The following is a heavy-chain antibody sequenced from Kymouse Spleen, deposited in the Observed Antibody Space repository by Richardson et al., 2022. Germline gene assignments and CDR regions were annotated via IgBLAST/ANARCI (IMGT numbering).Heavy chain of an antibody. V-gene: IGHV3-73*02. CDR1: GFTFSGSA. CDR2: IRSKANSYAT. Sequence: EVQLVESGGGLVQPGGSLKLSCAASGFTFSGSAMHWVRQASGKGLEWVGRIRSKANSYATAYAASVKGRFTISRDDSKNTAYLQMNSLKTEDTAVYYCTRLYSSYGMDVWGQGTTVTVSS. D-gene: IGHD6-13*01,IGHD6-19*01,IGHD6-25*01. CDR3: TRLYSSYGMDV. J-gene: IGHJ6*02.